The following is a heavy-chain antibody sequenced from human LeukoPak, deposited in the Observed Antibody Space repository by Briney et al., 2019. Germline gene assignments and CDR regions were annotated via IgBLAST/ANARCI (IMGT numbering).Heavy chain of an antibody. J-gene: IGHJ6*03. D-gene: IGHD2-15*01. CDR2: ISGSGGST. Sequence: PGGSLRLSCAASGFTFSSYAMSWVRQAPGKGLEWVSDISGSGGSTYYADSVKGRFTISRDNSKNTLYLQMNSLRAEDTAVYYCAKGYCSGGTRCYYYYMDVWGKGTTVTVSS. CDR1: GFTFSSYA. V-gene: IGHV3-23*01. CDR3: AKGYCSGGTRCYYYYMDV.